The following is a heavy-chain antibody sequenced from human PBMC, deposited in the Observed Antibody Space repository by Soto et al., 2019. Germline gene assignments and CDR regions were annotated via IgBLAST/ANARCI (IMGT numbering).Heavy chain of an antibody. Sequence: GGSLRLSCAASGFTVSSNYMSWVRQAPGKGLEWVSVIYSGGSTYYADSVKGRFTISRDDSKNTLYLQMNSLKTEDTAVYYCTTGTWIQLWLPDYWGQGTLVTVSS. D-gene: IGHD5-18*01. V-gene: IGHV3-66*01. J-gene: IGHJ4*02. CDR2: IYSGGST. CDR1: GFTVSSNY. CDR3: TTGTWIQLWLPDY.